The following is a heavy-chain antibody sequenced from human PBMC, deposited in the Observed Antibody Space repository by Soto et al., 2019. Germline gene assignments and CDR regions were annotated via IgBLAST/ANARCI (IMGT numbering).Heavy chain of an antibody. Sequence: SETLSLTCXVSGGSISSYYWSWIRQPPGKGLEWIGYIYYSGSTNYNPSLKSRVTISVDTSKNQFSLKLSSVTAADTAVYYCARDVRGGSSSWYDYYYYGMDVWGQGTTVTVS. CDR1: GGSISSYY. CDR3: ARDVRGGSSSWYDYYYYGMDV. CDR2: IYYSGST. D-gene: IGHD6-13*01. V-gene: IGHV4-59*01. J-gene: IGHJ6*02.